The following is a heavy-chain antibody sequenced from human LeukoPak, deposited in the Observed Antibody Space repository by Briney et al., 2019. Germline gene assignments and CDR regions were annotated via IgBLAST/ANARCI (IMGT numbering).Heavy chain of an antibody. J-gene: IGHJ6*03. Sequence: SETLSLSCAVSGGSFSAYYWSWVRESPGEGLEWVWEINKRESSNYNLCLTRRVATSVETSKNQVSLKLNSMVAAHTTVYYRARGRYSNWERYYYMDVWGKGATVTVSS. CDR2: INKRESS. V-gene: IGHV4-34*01. CDR3: ARGRYSNWERYYYMDV. D-gene: IGHD4-11*01. CDR1: GGSFSAYY.